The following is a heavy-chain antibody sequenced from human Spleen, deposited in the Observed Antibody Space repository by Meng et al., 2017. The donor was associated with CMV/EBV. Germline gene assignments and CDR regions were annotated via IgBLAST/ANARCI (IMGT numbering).Heavy chain of an antibody. CDR1: GFTFDDYA. Sequence: SLKISCAASGFTFDDYAFHWVRRAPGKGLEWVSGISWNSGSIGYADSVKGRFTISRDNGKNSLYLQMNSLRAEDTALYYCAKGGGGLPSAGHGGFDIWGQGTMVTVSS. V-gene: IGHV3-9*01. CDR3: AKGGGGLPSAGHGGFDI. D-gene: IGHD2-15*01. CDR2: ISWNSGSI. J-gene: IGHJ3*02.